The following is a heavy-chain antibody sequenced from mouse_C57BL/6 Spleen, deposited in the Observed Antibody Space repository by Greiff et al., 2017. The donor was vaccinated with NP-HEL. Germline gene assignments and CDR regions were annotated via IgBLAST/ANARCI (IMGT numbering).Heavy chain of an antibody. V-gene: IGHV14-2*01. CDR3: ARSYGSRNDY. CDR1: GFNIKDYY. Sequence: VQLQQPGAELVKPGASVKLSCTASGFNIKDYYMHWVKQRTEQGLEWIGRIDPEDGETKYAPNFQGKATITADTASNTAYLQLSSLTSEDTAVYYCARSYGSRNDYWGQGTTLTVSS. D-gene: IGHD1-1*01. CDR2: IDPEDGET. J-gene: IGHJ2*01.